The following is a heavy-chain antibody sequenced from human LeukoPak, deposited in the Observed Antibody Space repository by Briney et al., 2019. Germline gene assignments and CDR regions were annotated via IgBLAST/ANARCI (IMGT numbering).Heavy chain of an antibody. CDR1: GYTFTSHG. CDR2: ISCYNGDT. D-gene: IGHD6-19*01. V-gene: IGHV1-18*01. Sequence: GATVKVSCKASGYTFTSHGISWGRQVPRQGLEWMGWISCYNGDTKYAQNLQGRVTMTTDASTSTAYMELRSLRSDDTAVYYCARDPTNTSGWYVYFDYWGQGTLVTVSS. CDR3: ARDPTNTSGWYVYFDY. J-gene: IGHJ4*02.